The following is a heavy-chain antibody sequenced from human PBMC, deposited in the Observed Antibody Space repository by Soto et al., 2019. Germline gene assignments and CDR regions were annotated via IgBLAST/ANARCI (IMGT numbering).Heavy chain of an antibody. CDR3: AREKFESWYGSSYNWFDP. V-gene: IGHV1-69*08. Sequence: QVQLVQSGAEVKKPGSSVKVSCKASGGTFSSYTISWVRQAPGQGLEWMGRIIPILGIANYAQKFQGRVTITADKSTSPAYMELSSLRSEDTAVYYCAREKFESWYGSSYNWFDPWGQGTLVTVSS. CDR2: IIPILGIA. J-gene: IGHJ5*02. CDR1: GGTFSSYT. D-gene: IGHD1-26*01.